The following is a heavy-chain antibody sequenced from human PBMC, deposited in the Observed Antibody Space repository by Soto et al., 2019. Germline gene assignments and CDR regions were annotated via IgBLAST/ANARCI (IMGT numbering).Heavy chain of an antibody. D-gene: IGHD5-18*01. CDR2: INHSGST. V-gene: IGHV4-34*01. CDR1: SFSISSGYY. Sequence: PSETLSLTCAVSSFSISSGYYWSWIRQPPGKGLEWIGEINHSGSTNYNPSLKSRVTISVDTSKNQFSLKLSSVTAADTAVYYCARGRRYSYGYPDFDYWGQGTLVTVSS. CDR3: ARGRRYSYGYPDFDY. J-gene: IGHJ4*02.